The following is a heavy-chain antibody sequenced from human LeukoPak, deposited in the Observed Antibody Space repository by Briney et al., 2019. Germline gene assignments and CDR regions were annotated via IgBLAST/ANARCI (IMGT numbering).Heavy chain of an antibody. J-gene: IGHJ4*02. D-gene: IGHD5-12*01. CDR1: GFSFREHW. V-gene: IGHV3-7*02. CDR2: IKEDGNED. CDR3: TRGDRGYPESLY. Sequence: GGSLRLSCTVSGFSFREHWMSLVRQAPGKGLEWVGNIKEDGNEDYYVDSVEGRFVIFRDNAKNSLYLQMHSLRAEDTAVYYCTRGDRGYPESLYWGRGTLVTVSS.